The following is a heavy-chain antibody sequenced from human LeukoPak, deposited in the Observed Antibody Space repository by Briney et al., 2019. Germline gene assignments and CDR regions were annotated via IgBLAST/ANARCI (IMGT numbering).Heavy chain of an antibody. CDR2: IYPGDSDT. V-gene: IGHV5-51*01. CDR3: VRDGYNRFNDYFDY. CDR1: GYSFPNYW. J-gene: IGHJ4*02. Sequence: GESLKISCKGSGYSFPNYWIGWVRQMPGKGLEWMGIIYPGDSDTRYSPSFQGQVTISADKSISTAYLQWSSLKASDTAMYYCVRDGYNRFNDYFDYWGQGTLVTVSS. D-gene: IGHD5-24*01.